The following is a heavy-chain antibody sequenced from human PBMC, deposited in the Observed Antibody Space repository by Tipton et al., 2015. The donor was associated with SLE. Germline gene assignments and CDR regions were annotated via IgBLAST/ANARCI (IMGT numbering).Heavy chain of an antibody. V-gene: IGHV4-39*01. D-gene: IGHD3/OR15-3a*01. J-gene: IGHJ4*02. CDR1: DGSISSSDYY. CDR2: MFYSGST. CDR3: AADFWTGSPLFDY. Sequence: TLSLTCTVSDGSISSSDYYWGWIRQPPGKGLEWIGSMFYSGSTYYNLSLKSRVTISLDTSKKQFSLKLSSVTAADTAIYYCAADFWTGSPLFDYWGQGTLVTVSS.